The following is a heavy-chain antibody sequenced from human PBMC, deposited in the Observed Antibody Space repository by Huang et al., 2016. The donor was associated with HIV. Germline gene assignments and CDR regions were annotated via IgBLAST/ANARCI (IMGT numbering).Heavy chain of an antibody. CDR3: SKDSSGYDYGYSVGY. CDR1: GFTFGDYG. Sequence: EVQLVESGGGLVQPGRSLRLSCTASGFTFGDYGMSWFRQAPGKGVEVVGLMRREAYGGTTEYATSVKSRFTISRDDSKNIAYLQMDSLKTDDTAVYYCSKDSSGYDYGYSVGYWGQGTLVTVSS. D-gene: IGHD5-18*01. V-gene: IGHV3-49*03. J-gene: IGHJ4*02. CDR2: MRREAYGGTT.